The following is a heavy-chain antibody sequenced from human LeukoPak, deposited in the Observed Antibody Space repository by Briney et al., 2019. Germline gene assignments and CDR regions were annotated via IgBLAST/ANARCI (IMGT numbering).Heavy chain of an antibody. CDR3: ARNHGGWFDS. J-gene: IGHJ5*01. V-gene: IGHV4-30-2*02. D-gene: IGHD4-23*01. Sequence: SETLSLTCTVSGGSISSGGYYWSWIRQPPGKGLEWIGYIYHSGSTYYNPSLKSRVTISLDTSKNQFSLKLNSVTAADTAVYYCARNHGGWFDSWGQGTLVTVSS. CDR1: GGSISSGGYY. CDR2: IYHSGST.